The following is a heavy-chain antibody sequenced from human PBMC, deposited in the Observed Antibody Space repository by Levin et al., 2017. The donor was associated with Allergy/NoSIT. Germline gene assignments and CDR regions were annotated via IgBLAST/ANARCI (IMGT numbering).Heavy chain of an antibody. J-gene: IGHJ4*02. CDR2: ISGSGGTT. D-gene: IGHD2-15*01. V-gene: IGHV3-23*01. CDR1: GFTFSSDV. CDR3: AKGSYCSAGTCDSRLGY. Sequence: GGSLRLSCAGSGFTFSSDVMSWVRQAPGKGLEWVSGISGSGGTTYYADSVKGRFTISRDNSKNTLYLQMNSLRAEDTAVYYCAKGSYCSAGTCDSRLGYWGQGTLVTVSS.